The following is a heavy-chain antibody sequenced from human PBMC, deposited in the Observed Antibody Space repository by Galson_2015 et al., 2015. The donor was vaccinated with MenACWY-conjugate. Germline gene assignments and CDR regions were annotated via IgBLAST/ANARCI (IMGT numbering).Heavy chain of an antibody. D-gene: IGHD2-2*01. J-gene: IGHJ3*02. V-gene: IGHV1-69*13. CDR2: IIPIFGTA. Sequence: SVKVSCKASGGTFSSYAISWVRQAPGQGLEWMGGIIPIFGTANYAQKFQGRGTITADESTSTAYMELSSLRSEDTAVYYCASIVVPAAIYAFDIWGQGTMVTVPS. CDR3: ASIVVPAAIYAFDI. CDR1: GGTFSSYA.